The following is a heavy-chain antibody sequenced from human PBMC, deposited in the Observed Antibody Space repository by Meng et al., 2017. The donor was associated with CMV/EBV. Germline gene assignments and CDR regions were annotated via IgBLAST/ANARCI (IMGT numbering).Heavy chain of an antibody. Sequence: ASVKVSCKASGYTFINYDINWVRQATGQGLEWIGWMNPNSGNTGYAQKFQGRVTITTDESTSTAYMELSSLRSEDTAVYYCASELTGDPITLDYWGQGTLVTVSS. D-gene: IGHD7-27*01. CDR3: ASELTGDPITLDY. CDR1: GYTFINYD. J-gene: IGHJ4*02. V-gene: IGHV1-8*01. CDR2: MNPNSGNT.